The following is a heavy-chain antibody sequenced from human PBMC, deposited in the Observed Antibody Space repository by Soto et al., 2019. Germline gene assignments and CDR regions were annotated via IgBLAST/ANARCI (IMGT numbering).Heavy chain of an antibody. V-gene: IGHV5-10-1*01. CDR2: IDPGDTYA. CDR1: GYTFTTFW. J-gene: IGHJ6*02. Sequence: PGESLKISCTGFGYTFTTFWISWVRQMPGKGLEWMGRIDPGDTYATYSPAFQGHVTISADKATSTAYLQWSSLKASDTAMYYCARGYCSSTSCPPGDYYYGMDVWGQGTTVTVSS. D-gene: IGHD2-2*01. CDR3: ARGYCSSTSCPPGDYYYGMDV.